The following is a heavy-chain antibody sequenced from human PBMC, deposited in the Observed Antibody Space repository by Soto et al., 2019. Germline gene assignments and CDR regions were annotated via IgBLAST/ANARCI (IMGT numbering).Heavy chain of an antibody. Sequence: EVRLLESGGGLVQPGGSLRLSCAASGFTFSSYAMSWVRQAPGKGLEWVSAISGSGGSTYYADSVKGRFTISRDNSKNTLYLQMNSLRAEDTAVYYCAPRAGSYYREIVDDYWGQGTLVTVSS. CDR3: APRAGSYYREIVDDY. CDR2: ISGSGGST. V-gene: IGHV3-23*01. D-gene: IGHD1-26*01. J-gene: IGHJ4*02. CDR1: GFTFSSYA.